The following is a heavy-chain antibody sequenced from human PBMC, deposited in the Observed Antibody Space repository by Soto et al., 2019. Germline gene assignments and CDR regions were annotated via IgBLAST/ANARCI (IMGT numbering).Heavy chain of an antibody. D-gene: IGHD6-6*01. CDR2: IYYSGST. Sequence: SETLSLTCTVSGGSISSGGYYWSWIRQHPGKGLEWIGYIYYSGSTYYNPSLKSRVTISVDTSKNQFSLKLSSVIAADTAVYYCARLVPTDSDYYYYYGMDVWGQGTTVTVSS. J-gene: IGHJ6*02. CDR1: GGSISSGGYY. V-gene: IGHV4-31*03. CDR3: ARLVPTDSDYYYYYGMDV.